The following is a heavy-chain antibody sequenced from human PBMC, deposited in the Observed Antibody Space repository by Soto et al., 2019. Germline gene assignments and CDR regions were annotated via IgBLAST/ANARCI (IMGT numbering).Heavy chain of an antibody. CDR3: ARAELGRVTVTIFDY. CDR2: INPNSGGT. D-gene: IGHD4-17*01. CDR1: GYTFTGYY. J-gene: IGHJ4*02. V-gene: IGHV1-2*04. Sequence: GASVKVSCKASGYTFTGYYMHWVRQAPGQGLEWMGWINPNSGGTNYAQKFQGWVTMTRDTSISTAYMELSRLRSDDTAVYYCARAELGRVTVTIFDYWGQGTLVTVSS.